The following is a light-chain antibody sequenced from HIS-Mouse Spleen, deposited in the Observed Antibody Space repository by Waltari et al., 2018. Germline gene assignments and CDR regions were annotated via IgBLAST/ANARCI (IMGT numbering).Light chain of an antibody. CDR3: YSTDSSGNHRV. CDR1: ALPKKY. CDR2: EDS. V-gene: IGLV3-10*01. J-gene: IGLJ2*01. Sequence: SYELTQPPSVSVSPGQTARITCPGDALPKKYAYWSQQKPGQAPVLVIYEDSKRPSGIPERFSGSSSGTMATLTISGAQVEDEADYYCYSTDSSGNHRVFGGGTKLTVL.